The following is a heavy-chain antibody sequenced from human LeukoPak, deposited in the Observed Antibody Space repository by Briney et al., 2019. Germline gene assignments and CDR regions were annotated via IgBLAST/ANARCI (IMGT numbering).Heavy chain of an antibody. V-gene: IGHV1-24*01. CDR2: FDPEDGET. J-gene: IGHJ6*02. Sequence: ASVKVSCKVSGYTLTELSMHWVRQAPGKGLEWMGGFDPEDGETIYAQKFQGRVTMTEDTSIDTAYMELSSLRSEDTAVYYCATGTIPYGDYGRFYYYYGMDVWGQGTTVTVSS. D-gene: IGHD4-17*01. CDR3: ATGTIPYGDYGRFYYYYGMDV. CDR1: GYTLTELS.